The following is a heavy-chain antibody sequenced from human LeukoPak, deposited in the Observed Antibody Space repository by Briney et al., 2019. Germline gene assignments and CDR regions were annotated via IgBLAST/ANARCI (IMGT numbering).Heavy chain of an antibody. J-gene: IGHJ4*02. CDR3: ARGNGDYAIHPDY. D-gene: IGHD4-17*01. CDR1: GFTFSSYA. Sequence: GGSLRLSCAASGFTFSSYAMTWVRSSPGKGLEWFSAISGSGSNTYYADSVKGRFTISRDNSKSTLYLLINSLRADDTAVYYCARGNGDYAIHPDYWGQGTLVTVSS. CDR2: ISGSGSNT. V-gene: IGHV3-23*01.